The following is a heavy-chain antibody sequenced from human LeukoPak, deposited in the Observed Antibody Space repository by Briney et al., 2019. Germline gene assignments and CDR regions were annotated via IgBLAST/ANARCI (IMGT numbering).Heavy chain of an antibody. V-gene: IGHV3-21*06. J-gene: IGHJ4*02. CDR2: INGRGFSI. CDR1: GFTFTNYG. D-gene: IGHD6-19*01. CDR3: TRDQPSSGWGFDS. Sequence: GGSLRLSCAASGFTFTNYGMNWVRHAPGKGLEWVANINGRGFSIHYADSIKGRFTISRDNTKDLLYIQMTSLRADDTALYYCTRDQPSSGWGFDSWGRGTLVIVSS.